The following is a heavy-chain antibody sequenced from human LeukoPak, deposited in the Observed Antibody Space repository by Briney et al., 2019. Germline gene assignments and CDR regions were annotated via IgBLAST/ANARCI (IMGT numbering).Heavy chain of an antibody. V-gene: IGHV3-7*01. CDR1: GFTFSSYW. CDR3: ARLDDFWSGYWGNYYYYMDV. Sequence: GGSLRLSCAAYGFTFSSYWMSWVRQAPGKGMEWVANIKQDGSEKYYVDSVKGRFTISRDHAKNSLYLQMNSLRAEDTAVYYCARLDDFWSGYWGNYYYYMDVWGKGTTVTVSS. D-gene: IGHD3-3*01. CDR2: IKQDGSEK. J-gene: IGHJ6*03.